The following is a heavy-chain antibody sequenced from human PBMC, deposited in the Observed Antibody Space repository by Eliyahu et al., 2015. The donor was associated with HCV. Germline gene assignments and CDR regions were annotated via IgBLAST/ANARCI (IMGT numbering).Heavy chain of an antibody. D-gene: IGHD1-26*01. CDR3: AADYTGTYLSSDY. J-gene: IGHJ4*02. Sequence: QVQLQQWGAGQLKPSETLSLTCAVSGASFSAHYWSWVRQPPGKGLEWIGEINHDGKTDYNPCLKSRVLISVDRSKNQSSLKLTSATVADTAIYYCAADYTGTYLSSDYWGQGILVRVSS. V-gene: IGHV4-34*02. CDR1: GASFSAHY. CDR2: INHDGKT.